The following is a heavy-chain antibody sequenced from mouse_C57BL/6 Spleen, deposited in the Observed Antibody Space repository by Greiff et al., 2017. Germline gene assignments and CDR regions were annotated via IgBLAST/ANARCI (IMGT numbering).Heavy chain of an antibody. J-gene: IGHJ3*01. CDR1: GYTFTSYW. CDR3: ARRDIYYDYGRAWFAY. D-gene: IGHD2-4*01. Sequence: VQLQQPGAELVRPGTSVKLSCKASGYTFTSYWMHWVKQRPGQGLEWIGVIDPSDSYTNYNQKFKGKATLTVDTSSSTAYMPLSSLTSEDSAVYYCARRDIYYDYGRAWFAYWGQGTLVTVSA. CDR2: IDPSDSYT. V-gene: IGHV1-59*01.